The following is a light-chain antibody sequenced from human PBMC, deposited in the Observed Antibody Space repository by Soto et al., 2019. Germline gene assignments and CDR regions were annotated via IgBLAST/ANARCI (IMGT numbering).Light chain of an antibody. V-gene: IGKV3D-15*01. CDR3: QQYNNWPFT. CDR2: GAS. J-gene: IGKJ3*01. Sequence: EIVMTQSPATLSVSPGERATLSCRASQSVSSNLAWYQQKPGQVPRLLIYGASTRATGIPARFSGSGSGTEFTLTISSLHSEDCAVYYCQQYNNWPFTFGPGTKVDIK. CDR1: QSVSSN.